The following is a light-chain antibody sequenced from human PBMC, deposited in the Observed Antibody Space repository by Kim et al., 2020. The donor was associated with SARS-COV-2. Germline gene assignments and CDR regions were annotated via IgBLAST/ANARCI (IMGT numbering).Light chain of an antibody. CDR1: HHIYSW. CDR2: QAS. V-gene: IGKV1-5*03. J-gene: IGKJ1*01. Sequence: AAFGNRVPIPCRASHHIYSWLAWYHQKPGKAPKVLIDQASALKSGVPSRFSRGVSGTDFTLTINSLQSDDFAPYHCQQYSDYPWTFGQGTKVDIK. CDR3: QQYSDYPWT.